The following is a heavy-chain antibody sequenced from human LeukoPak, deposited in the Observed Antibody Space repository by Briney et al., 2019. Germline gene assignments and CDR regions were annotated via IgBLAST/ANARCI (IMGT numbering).Heavy chain of an antibody. CDR1: GFTFSSYW. CDR2: IKQDGSEK. J-gene: IGHJ4*02. Sequence: PGGSLRLSCAASGFTFSSYWMSWVRQAPGKGLEWVANIKQDGSEKYYVDSVKGRFTISRDNAKNSLYLQMNSLRAEDTAVYYCAREGASGYEACFDYWGRGTLVTVSS. CDR3: AREGASGYEACFDY. V-gene: IGHV3-7*03. D-gene: IGHD5-12*01.